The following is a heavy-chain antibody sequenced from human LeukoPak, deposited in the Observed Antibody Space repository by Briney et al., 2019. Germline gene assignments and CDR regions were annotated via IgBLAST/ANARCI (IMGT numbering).Heavy chain of an antibody. V-gene: IGHV4-31*03. CDR3: ARRRGTSGTVDY. CDR1: GGSISSGGDY. CDR2: IYYSGTT. J-gene: IGHJ4*02. Sequence: SETLSLTCTVSGGSISSGGDYWSWIRQHPKKGLEWIGYIYYSGTTYYNPSLRSRITISVDTSKSQFSLNLSSVTAADTAVYYCARRRGTSGTVDYWGQGTLVTVSS. D-gene: IGHD6-19*01.